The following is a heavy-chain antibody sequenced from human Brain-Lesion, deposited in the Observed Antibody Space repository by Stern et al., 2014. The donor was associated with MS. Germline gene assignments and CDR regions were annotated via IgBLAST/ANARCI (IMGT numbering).Heavy chain of an antibody. V-gene: IGHV4-61*02. CDR2: IFNSGST. Sequence: QVQLVESGPGLVKPSQTLSLSCTVSGGSISSGGYYWSWIRQPAGKGLEWIGRIFNSGSTSYNPSLKGRVTISIDTSKNQFSLRLNSMTAADTAVYYCARGRVVPGFQYYATDVWGQGTTVIVSS. D-gene: IGHD2-2*01. J-gene: IGHJ6*02. CDR3: ARGRVVPGFQYYATDV. CDR1: GGSISSGGYY.